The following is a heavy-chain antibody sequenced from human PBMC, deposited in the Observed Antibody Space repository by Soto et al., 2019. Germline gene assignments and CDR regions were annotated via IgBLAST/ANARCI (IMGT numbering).Heavy chain of an antibody. CDR3: TRASRFAPTFDY. D-gene: IGHD2-2*01. Sequence: QVQLVESGGGVVQPGRSLRLSCAASGFTFSNYAMHLVRQAPGKGLEWVAVISYDGSNKYYADSVKGRFTISRDNSKNTLLLQMNSPRTEDTAVYYCTRASRFAPTFDYWGQGTVVTVSS. CDR2: ISYDGSNK. V-gene: IGHV3-30-3*01. J-gene: IGHJ4*02. CDR1: GFTFSNYA.